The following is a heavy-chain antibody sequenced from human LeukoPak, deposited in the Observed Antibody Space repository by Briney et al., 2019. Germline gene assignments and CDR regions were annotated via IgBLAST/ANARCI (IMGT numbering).Heavy chain of an antibody. J-gene: IGHJ4*02. CDR2: IIPIFGTA. CDR1: GGTFSSYA. V-gene: IGHV1-69*01. Sequence: SVKVSCKASGGTFSSYAISWVRQAPGQGLEWMGEIIPIFGTANYAQKFQGRVTITADESTSTAYMELSSLRSEDTAVYYCAGDIKLGYFDYWGQGTLVTVSS. D-gene: IGHD7-27*01. CDR3: AGDIKLGYFDY.